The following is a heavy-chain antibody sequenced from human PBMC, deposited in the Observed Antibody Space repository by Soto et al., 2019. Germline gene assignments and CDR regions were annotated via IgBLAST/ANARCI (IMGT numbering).Heavy chain of an antibody. CDR3: AKDAVPYNGKWDWFDS. CDR2: IGGGGSYT. CDR1: RFTFSDFA. D-gene: IGHD1-20*01. J-gene: IGHJ5*01. V-gene: IGHV3-23*01. Sequence: DVQLLESGGGLVQPGGSLTLSCAASRFTFSDFAMSWVRQAPGKGLEWVSSIGGGGSYTYYADSVKGRFTISRDNPKNTLYLQMDSLRDEDTAVYYCAKDAVPYNGKWDWFDSWGQGTLVIVSS.